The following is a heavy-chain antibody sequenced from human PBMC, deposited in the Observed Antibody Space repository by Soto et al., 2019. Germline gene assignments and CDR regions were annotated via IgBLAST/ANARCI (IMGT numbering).Heavy chain of an antibody. CDR1: GGSFSGYF. V-gene: IGHV4-34*01. J-gene: IGHJ4*02. CDR2: INHSGST. Sequence: SETLSLTCAVYGGSFSGYFWSWIRPPPGKGLEWIGEINHSGSTNYNPSLKSRVTMSVDTSKNQFSLKLSSVTAADTAVYYCARGEQIIDYWGQGTLVTVSS. CDR3: ARGEQIIDY.